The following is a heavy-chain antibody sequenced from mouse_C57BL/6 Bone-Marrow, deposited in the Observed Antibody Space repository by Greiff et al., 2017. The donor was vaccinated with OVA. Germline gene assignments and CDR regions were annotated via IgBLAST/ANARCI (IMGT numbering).Heavy chain of an antibody. CDR2: INPNNGGT. V-gene: IGHV1-22*01. CDR1: GYTFTDYN. CDR3: ARDYDEVFAY. Sequence: VHVKQSGPELVKPGASVKMSCKASGYTFTDYNMHWVKQSHGKSLEWIGYINPNNGGTSYNQKFKGKATLTVNKSSSTAYMELRSLTSEDSAVYYCARDYDEVFAYWGQGTLVTVSA. D-gene: IGHD2-4*01. J-gene: IGHJ3*01.